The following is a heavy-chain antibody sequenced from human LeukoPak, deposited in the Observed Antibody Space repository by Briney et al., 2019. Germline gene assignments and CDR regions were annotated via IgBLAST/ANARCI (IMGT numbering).Heavy chain of an antibody. D-gene: IGHD2-2*01. Sequence: PGGSLRLSCVASGLMFSDYAMSWVRQAPGKGLEWVSGISWNSGSIGYADSVKGRFTISRDNAKNSLYLQMNSLRAEDTALYYCAKDMGGDIVVVPAAIYSSPVLNDAFDIWGQGTMVTVSS. J-gene: IGHJ3*02. CDR2: ISWNSGSI. V-gene: IGHV3-9*01. CDR1: GLMFSDYA. CDR3: AKDMGGDIVVVPAAIYSSPVLNDAFDI.